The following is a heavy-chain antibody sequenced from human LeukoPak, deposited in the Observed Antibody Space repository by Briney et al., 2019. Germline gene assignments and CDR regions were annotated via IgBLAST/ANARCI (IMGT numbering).Heavy chain of an antibody. D-gene: IGHD6-13*01. Sequence: ASVTVSFTFSGYTLTELSIHWVRQAPGKGLEWMGGFDPEDRETIYAQKFQGRVTMTEDTSTDTAYMELSSLRSEDTAVYYCATDYSSSGVDIWGQGTMVTVSS. CDR3: ATDYSSSGVDI. CDR2: FDPEDRET. CDR1: GYTLTELS. V-gene: IGHV1-24*01. J-gene: IGHJ3*02.